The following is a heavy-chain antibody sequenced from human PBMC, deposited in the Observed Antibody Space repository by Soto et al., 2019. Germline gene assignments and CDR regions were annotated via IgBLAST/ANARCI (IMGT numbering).Heavy chain of an antibody. V-gene: IGHV4-34*01. CDR2: INHSGST. J-gene: IGHJ6*02. Sequence: PSETLSLTCAVYGGSFSGYYWSWIRQPPGKGLEWIGEINHSGSTNYNPSLKSRVTMSVDTSKNQFSLKLSSVTAADTAVYYCARDRRKDYYYGMDVWGQGTTVTVSS. CDR3: ARDRRKDYYYGMDV. CDR1: GGSFSGYY.